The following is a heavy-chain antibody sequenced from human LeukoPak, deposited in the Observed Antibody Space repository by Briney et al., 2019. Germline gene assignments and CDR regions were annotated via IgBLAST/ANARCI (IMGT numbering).Heavy chain of an antibody. CDR1: GYTFSSYE. J-gene: IGHJ6*03. CDR3: AKDWTNSYGEVNYYYYYMDV. D-gene: IGHD5-18*01. Sequence: AGGSLRLSCAASGYTFSSYEMNWVRQAPGKGLEWVSYISSSGSTIYYADSVKGRFTISRDNSKNTLYLQMNSLRAEDTAVYYCAKDWTNSYGEVNYYYYYMDVWGKGTTVTISS. CDR2: ISSSGSTI. V-gene: IGHV3-48*03.